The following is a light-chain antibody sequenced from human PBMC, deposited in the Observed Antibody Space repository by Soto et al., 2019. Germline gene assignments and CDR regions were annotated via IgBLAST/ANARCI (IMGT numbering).Light chain of an antibody. CDR1: QNIYTY. V-gene: IGKV1-39*01. CDR2: ASS. J-gene: IGKJ4*01. CDR3: QKSYSNIPS. Sequence: DILLTQSPSSLSASVGDRVTISCRASQNIYTYVNWYQLTPGKAPKLLLFASSTLRSGFPARFHGSGSGADFRPTTSSLQSEDVATEYGQKSYSNIPSLGGGTMV.